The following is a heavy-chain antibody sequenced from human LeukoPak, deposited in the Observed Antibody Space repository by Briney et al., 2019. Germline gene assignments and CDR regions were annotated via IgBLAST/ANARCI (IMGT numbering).Heavy chain of an antibody. D-gene: IGHD1-1*01. V-gene: IGHV1-18*01. Sequence: GASVKVSCKASGYTFTSYGISWVRQAPGQGLEWMGWISAYNGNTNYAQKLQGRVTMTTDTSTSTAYMELSSLRSEDTAVYYCARAMNLVGTYNWFDPWGQGTLVTVSS. CDR1: GYTFTSYG. CDR3: ARAMNLVGTYNWFDP. CDR2: ISAYNGNT. J-gene: IGHJ5*02.